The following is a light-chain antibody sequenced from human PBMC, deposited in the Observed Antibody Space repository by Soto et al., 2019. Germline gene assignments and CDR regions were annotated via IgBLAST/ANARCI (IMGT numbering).Light chain of an antibody. J-gene: IGLJ2*01. CDR3: QTWGAGIVV. CDR2: INSDGTY. Sequence: QLVLTQSPSASASLGASVKLTCTLSSGHSSNAIAWHQQQPEKGPRYLMKINSDGTYHKGAGIPDHFSGSSSGAVRYLTISSLQSEDEADYYCQTWGAGIVVFGGGTKVTVL. V-gene: IGLV4-69*01. CDR1: SGHSSNA.